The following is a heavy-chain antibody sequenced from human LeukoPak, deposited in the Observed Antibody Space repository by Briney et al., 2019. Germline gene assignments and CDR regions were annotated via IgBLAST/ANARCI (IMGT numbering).Heavy chain of an antibody. CDR2: IYYSGST. Sequence: SETLSLTCTVSGGSISSYYWSWIRQPPGKGLEWIGYIYYSGSTNYNPSLKSRVTISVDTSKNQFSLKLSSVTAADTAVYYCARGSSLYYYYMDVWGKGTTVTVSS. CDR3: ARGSSLYYYYMDV. D-gene: IGHD6-6*01. J-gene: IGHJ6*03. CDR1: GGSISSYY. V-gene: IGHV4-59*01.